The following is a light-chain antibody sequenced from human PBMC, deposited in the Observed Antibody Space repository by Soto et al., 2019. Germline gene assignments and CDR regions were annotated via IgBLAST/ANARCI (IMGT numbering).Light chain of an antibody. J-gene: IGKJ2*01. CDR3: QQYGSSPYT. V-gene: IGKV3-20*01. CDR2: GAS. Sequence: EIVLTQSPGTLSLSPGERATLSCRASQSVSSSSLAWYQQQPGQAPRLLIYGASSRATGFPDRFSGSGSGTDFSLTISRLEPEDFAVFYCQQYGSSPYTFGQGTKLEIK. CDR1: QSVSSSS.